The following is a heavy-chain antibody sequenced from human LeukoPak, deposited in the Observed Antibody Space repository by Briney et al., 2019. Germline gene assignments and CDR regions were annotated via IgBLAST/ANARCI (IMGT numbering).Heavy chain of an antibody. Sequence: GGSPRLSCAASGFSVSSNYMTWVRQAPGKGLQWVSVIYSVSDTFYADSVKGRFTISRDNSNNTVSLQMNSLRADDTAVYYCARWGYDSSGSYWDNWGQGTLVTVSS. CDR2: IYSVSDT. V-gene: IGHV3-53*01. J-gene: IGHJ4*02. CDR1: GFSVSSNY. CDR3: ARWGYDSSGSYWDN. D-gene: IGHD3-22*01.